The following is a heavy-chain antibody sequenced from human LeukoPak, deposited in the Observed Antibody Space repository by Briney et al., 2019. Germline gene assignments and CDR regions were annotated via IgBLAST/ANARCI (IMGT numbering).Heavy chain of an antibody. CDR1: GFTFSSYA. CDR2: ISYDGSNK. J-gene: IGHJ3*02. D-gene: IGHD2/OR15-2a*01. V-gene: IGHV3-30-3*01. Sequence: GGSLRLSCAASGFTFSSYAMHWVRQAPGRGLEWVAVISYDGSNKYYADSVKGRFTISRDNSKNTLYLQMNSLRAGDTAVYYCASSIGWHGDAFDIWGQGTMVTVSS. CDR3: ASSIGWHGDAFDI.